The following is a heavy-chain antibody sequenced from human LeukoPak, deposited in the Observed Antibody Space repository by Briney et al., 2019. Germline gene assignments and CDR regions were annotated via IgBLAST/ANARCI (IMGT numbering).Heavy chain of an antibody. CDR3: ANVAKGRYFFYYMDV. D-gene: IGHD2-15*01. V-gene: IGHV1-18*01. Sequence: ASVRVSCKASGYSINRFGFTWVRQAPGQGLEWIGWISSDNGIPRYADKFQGRVTLTTDTSKTTTYMELRSLRSDDSAVYFCANVAKGRYFFYYMDVWGKGTTVTVSS. J-gene: IGHJ6*03. CDR2: ISSDNGIP. CDR1: GYSINRFG.